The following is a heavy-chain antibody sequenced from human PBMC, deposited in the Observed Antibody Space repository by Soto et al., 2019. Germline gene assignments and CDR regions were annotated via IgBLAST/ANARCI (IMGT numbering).Heavy chain of an antibody. CDR2: IWYDGSNK. V-gene: IGHV3-33*01. Sequence: GGSLRLSCAASGFTFSSYGMHWVRQAPGKGLEWVAVIWYDGSNKYYAGSVKGRFTISRDNSKNTLYLRMNSLRAEDTAVYYCARTLYDSSGYHHFQHWGQGTLVTVSS. CDR3: ARTLYDSSGYHHFQH. CDR1: GFTFSSYG. D-gene: IGHD3-22*01. J-gene: IGHJ1*01.